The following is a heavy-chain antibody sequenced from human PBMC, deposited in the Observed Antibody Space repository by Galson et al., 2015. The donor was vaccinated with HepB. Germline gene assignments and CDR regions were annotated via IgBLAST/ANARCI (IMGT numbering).Heavy chain of an antibody. J-gene: IGHJ4*02. CDR3: TRESYQLLSADRFDY. D-gene: IGHD2-2*01. CDR1: GFTFSDYY. CDR2: IRSKAYGGTT. V-gene: IGHV3-49*03. Sequence: SLRLSCAASGFTFSDYYMSWIRQAPGKGLEWVGFIRSKAYGGTTEYAASVKGRFTISRDDSKSIAYLQMNSLKTEDTAVYYCTRESYQLLSADRFDYWGQGTLVTVSS.